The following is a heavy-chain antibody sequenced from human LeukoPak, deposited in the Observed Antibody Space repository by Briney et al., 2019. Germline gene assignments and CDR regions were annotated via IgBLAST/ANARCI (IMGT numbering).Heavy chain of an antibody. CDR1: GDSFSTYA. V-gene: IGHV4-59*08. CDR3: ARHGVSYYDILTGYYPEYYFDY. J-gene: IGHJ4*02. CDR2: VYYSGST. D-gene: IGHD3-9*01. Sequence: SETLSLTCTVSGDSFSTYAWSWVRQPPGRGLEWIGYVYYSGSTTYNPSLKSRVTISVDTSKNQFSLKLSSVTAADTAVYYCARHGVSYYDILTGYYPEYYFDYWGQGTLVTVSS.